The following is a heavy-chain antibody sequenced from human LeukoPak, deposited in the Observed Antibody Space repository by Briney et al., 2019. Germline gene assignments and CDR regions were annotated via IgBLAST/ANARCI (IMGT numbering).Heavy chain of an antibody. D-gene: IGHD2-2*01. CDR1: GGTFSSYA. CDR3: ASAGCSSTSCPEPYNWFDP. Sequence: ASVKVSCKASGGTFSSYAISWVRQAPGQGLEWMGGIIPIFGTANYAQKFQGRVTITADESTSTAYMELSSLRSEDTAVYYCASAGCSSTSCPEPYNWFDPWGQGTLVTVSS. J-gene: IGHJ5*02. V-gene: IGHV1-69*01. CDR2: IIPIFGTA.